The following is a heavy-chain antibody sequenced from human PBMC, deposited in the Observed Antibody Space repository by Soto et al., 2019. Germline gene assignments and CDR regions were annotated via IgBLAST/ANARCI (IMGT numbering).Heavy chain of an antibody. CDR2: IWYDGSNK. J-gene: IGHJ4*02. CDR3: ARGEAAAGLVGY. D-gene: IGHD6-13*01. Sequence: QVQLVESGGGVVQPGRSLRLSCAASGFTFSSYGMHWVRQAPGKGLEWVAVIWYDGSNKYYADSVKGRFTISRDNSKNTLYLQMNSLRAEDTAVYYCARGEAAAGLVGYWGQGTLVTVSS. CDR1: GFTFSSYG. V-gene: IGHV3-33*01.